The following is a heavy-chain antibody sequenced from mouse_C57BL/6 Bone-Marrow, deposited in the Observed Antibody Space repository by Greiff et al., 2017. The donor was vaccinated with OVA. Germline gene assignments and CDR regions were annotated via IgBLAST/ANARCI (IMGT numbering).Heavy chain of an antibody. CDR1: GYAFSSSW. J-gene: IGHJ4*01. CDR2: IYPGDGDT. V-gene: IGHV1-82*01. D-gene: IGHD2-2*01. Sequence: QVQLQQSGPELVKPGASVKISCKASGYAFSSSWMNWVKQRPGKGLEWIGRIYPGDGDTNYNGKFKGKATLTADKSSSTAYMQLSSLTSEDSAVYVCARDGYDGYYYAVDYWGQGTSVTVSS. CDR3: ARDGYDGYYYAVDY.